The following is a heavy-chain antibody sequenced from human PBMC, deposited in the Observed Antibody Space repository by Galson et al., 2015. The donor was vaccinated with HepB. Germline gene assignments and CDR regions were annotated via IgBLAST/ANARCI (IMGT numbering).Heavy chain of an antibody. Sequence: SVMVSCKASGYTFTSYYMHWVRQAPGQGLEWMGIINPSGGSTSYAQKFQGRVTMTRDTSTSTVYMKLSSLRSEDTAVYYCAREIAPAMVSNHAFDIWGQGTMVTVSS. J-gene: IGHJ3*02. CDR3: AREIAPAMVSNHAFDI. D-gene: IGHD5-18*01. CDR1: GYTFTSYY. CDR2: INPSGGST. V-gene: IGHV1-46*01.